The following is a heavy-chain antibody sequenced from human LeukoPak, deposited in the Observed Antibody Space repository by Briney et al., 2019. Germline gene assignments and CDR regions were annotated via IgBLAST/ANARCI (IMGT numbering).Heavy chain of an antibody. CDR3: ARASDYYDSNGYPNFDY. V-gene: IGHV4-59*11. CDR1: GGSISSHY. D-gene: IGHD3-22*01. Sequence: PSETLSLTCTVSGGSISSHYWSWIRQPPGKGLEWIGYIYYSGSTNYNPSLKSRVTISVDTSKNQFSLKLSSVTAADTAVYYCARASDYYDSNGYPNFDYWGQGTLVTVSS. CDR2: IYYSGST. J-gene: IGHJ4*02.